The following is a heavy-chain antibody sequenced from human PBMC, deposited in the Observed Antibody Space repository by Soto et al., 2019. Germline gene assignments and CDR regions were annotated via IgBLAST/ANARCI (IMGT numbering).Heavy chain of an antibody. CDR1: GFTFSSYA. CDR3: ARETHDVVGATNPDY. Sequence: ESGGGVVQPGRSLRLSCAASGFTFSSYAMHWVRQAPGKGLEWVAVISYDGSNKYYADSVKGRFTISRDNSKNTLYLQMNSLRAEDTAVYYCARETHDVVGATNPDYWGQGTLVTVSS. CDR2: ISYDGSNK. J-gene: IGHJ4*02. D-gene: IGHD1-26*01. V-gene: IGHV3-30-3*01.